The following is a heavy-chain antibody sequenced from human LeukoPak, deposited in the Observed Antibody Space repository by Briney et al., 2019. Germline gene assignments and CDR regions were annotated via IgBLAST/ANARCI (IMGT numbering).Heavy chain of an antibody. J-gene: IGHJ4*02. CDR3: AKAGYCSGGSCYSASPFDY. D-gene: IGHD2-15*01. CDR1: GFTFSGYA. V-gene: IGHV3-23*01. CDR2: ISGSGGST. Sequence: GGSLRLSCAASGFTFSGYAMSWVRQAPGKGLEWVSAISGSGGSTYYADSVKGRFTISRDNSKNTLYLQMNSLRAGDTAVYYCAKAGYCSGGSCYSASPFDYWGQGTLVTVSS.